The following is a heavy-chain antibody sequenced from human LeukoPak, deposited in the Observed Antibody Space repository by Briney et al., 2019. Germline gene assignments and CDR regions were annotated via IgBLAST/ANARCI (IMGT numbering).Heavy chain of an antibody. CDR2: ISWNSGSI. D-gene: IGHD6-19*01. Sequence: PGGSLRLSCAASGFTFDDYAMHWVRQAPGKGLEWVSGISWNSGSIGYADSVKGRFTISRDNAENSLYLQMNSLRAEDTALYYCAKASRLYYGMDVWGQGTTVTVSS. CDR1: GFTFDDYA. CDR3: AKASRLYYGMDV. V-gene: IGHV3-9*01. J-gene: IGHJ6*02.